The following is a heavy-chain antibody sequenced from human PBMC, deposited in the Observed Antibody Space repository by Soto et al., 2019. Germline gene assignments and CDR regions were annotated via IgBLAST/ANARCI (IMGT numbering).Heavy chain of an antibody. Sequence: SETLSLTCTVSGGSISSYYWSWIRQPPGKGLEWIGYIYYSGSTNYNPSLKSRVTISVDTSKNQFSLKLSSVTAADTAVYYCAREYSSSPPIFGYWGQGTLVTVSS. CDR2: IYYSGST. V-gene: IGHV4-59*01. CDR3: AREYSSSPPIFGY. J-gene: IGHJ4*02. CDR1: GGSISSYY. D-gene: IGHD6-6*01.